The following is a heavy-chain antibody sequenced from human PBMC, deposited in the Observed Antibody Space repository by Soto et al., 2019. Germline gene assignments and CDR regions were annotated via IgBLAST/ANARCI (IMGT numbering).Heavy chain of an antibody. V-gene: IGHV3-23*04. CDR1: GFNFSSYS. CDR3: ATVRGSFFLIGFDY. D-gene: IGHD3-10*01. J-gene: IGHJ4*02. Sequence: EVQLVESGGGLVKPGGSLRLSCAASGFNFSSYSMNWVRQAPGKGLEWVSCISSSGGSTYYADSVKGRFTISRDNSKNTLYLQMNSLRAEDTAVYYCATVRGSFFLIGFDYWGQGTLVTVSS. CDR2: ISSSGGST.